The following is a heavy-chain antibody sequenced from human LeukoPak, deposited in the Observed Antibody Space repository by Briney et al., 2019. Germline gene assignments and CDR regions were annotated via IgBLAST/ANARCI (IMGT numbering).Heavy chain of an antibody. D-gene: IGHD2-21*01. CDR1: GASISSGGYR. J-gene: IGHJ4*02. CDR3: AREMDAHPRIVV. V-gene: IGHV4-31*11. CDR2: INYSGST. Sequence: SETLSLTCAVSGASISSGGYRWTWIRQHPGKGLEWIGYINYSGSTYYNPSLKSRVIISVDTSKNQFSLNLNSVTAADTAVYYCAREMDAHPRIVVWGQGTLVTVSS.